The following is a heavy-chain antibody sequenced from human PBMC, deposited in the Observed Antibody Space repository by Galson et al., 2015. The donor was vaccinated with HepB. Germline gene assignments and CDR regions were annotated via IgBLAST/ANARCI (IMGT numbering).Heavy chain of an antibody. CDR1: GFTFSSYG. Sequence: SLRLSCAAFGFTFSSYGMHWVRQAPGKGLEWVAVISYDGSNKYYADSVKGRFTISRDNSKNTLYLQMNSLRAEDTAVYYCASTLGYCSSTSCAPLGYWGQGTLVTVSS. D-gene: IGHD2-2*01. V-gene: IGHV3-30*03. J-gene: IGHJ4*02. CDR3: ASTLGYCSSTSCAPLGY. CDR2: ISYDGSNK.